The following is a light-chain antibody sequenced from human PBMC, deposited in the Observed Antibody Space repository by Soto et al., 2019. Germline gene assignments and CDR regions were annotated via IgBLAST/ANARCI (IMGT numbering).Light chain of an antibody. CDR2: DVS. J-gene: IGLJ1*01. Sequence: QSVLTQPASVSGAPGQSITISCTGTSSDVGNYNYVSWYQHHPGKAPKLMIYDVSNRPSGVSNRFSGSKSGNTASLTISGLQAEVEADYYCSSYTSSSTPCVFGTGTKVTVL. CDR1: SSDVGNYNY. CDR3: SSYTSSSTPCV. V-gene: IGLV2-14*03.